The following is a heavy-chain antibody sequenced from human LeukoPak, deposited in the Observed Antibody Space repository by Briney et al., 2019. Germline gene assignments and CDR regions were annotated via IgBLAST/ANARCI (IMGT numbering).Heavy chain of an antibody. CDR1: GFNFGDFP. J-gene: IGHJ4*02. D-gene: IGHD1-1*01. CDR2: INTGGYPT. CDR3: ARDWAPGTTKKFDY. V-gene: IGHV3-23*03. Sequence: PGGSLRLSCAASGFNFGDFPMTWVRQAPGKGLEWVSSINTGGYPTSYADSVKGRFTISRDNSRSMVYLQANNLTIEDTAVYYCARDWAPGTTKKFDYWGQGTLVTVSS.